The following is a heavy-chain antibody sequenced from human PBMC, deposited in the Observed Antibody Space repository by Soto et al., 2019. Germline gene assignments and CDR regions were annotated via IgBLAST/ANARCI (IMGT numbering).Heavy chain of an antibody. CDR3: ARGRYCSSTSCQSPYYMDV. Sequence: GGSLRLSCAASGVTFSSYGMNWVRQAPGKGLEWVSYISSSSSTIYYADSVKGRFTISRDNAKNSLYLQMNSLRAEDTAVYYCARGRYCSSTSCQSPYYMDVWGKGTTVTVSS. J-gene: IGHJ6*03. V-gene: IGHV3-48*01. D-gene: IGHD2-2*01. CDR1: GVTFSSYG. CDR2: ISSSSSTI.